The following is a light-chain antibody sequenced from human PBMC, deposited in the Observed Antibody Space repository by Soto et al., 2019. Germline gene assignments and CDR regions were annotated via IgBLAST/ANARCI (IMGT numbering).Light chain of an antibody. CDR3: QQYNSYSWT. CDR2: KAS. V-gene: IGKV1-5*03. J-gene: IGKJ1*01. CDR1: QSISSW. Sequence: LSKYPSTLSASVGDRVTITCRASQSISSWLAWYQQKPGKAPKLLIYKASSLESGVPSRFSGSGSGTEFTLTISSLQPDDFATYYCQQYNSYSWTFGQGTKVDIK.